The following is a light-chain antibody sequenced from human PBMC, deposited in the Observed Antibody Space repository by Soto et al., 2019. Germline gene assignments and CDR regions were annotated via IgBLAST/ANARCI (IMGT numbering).Light chain of an antibody. V-gene: IGKV3-20*01. Sequence: EIVLTQSPGTLSLSPGERATLSCRASQSVSNNYLAWYQQKPGQAPRLLIYGASNRATGIPDRFSGSGSGTDFTLTISRLEPEDSAVYYCQQYGSSGTFGQGTKVDIX. CDR1: QSVSNNY. CDR3: QQYGSSGT. J-gene: IGKJ1*01. CDR2: GAS.